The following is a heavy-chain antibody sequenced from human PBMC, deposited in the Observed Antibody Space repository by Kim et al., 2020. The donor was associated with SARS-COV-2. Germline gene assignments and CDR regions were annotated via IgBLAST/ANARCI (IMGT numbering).Heavy chain of an antibody. V-gene: IGHV1-18*01. J-gene: IGHJ4*02. CDR3: ALNEGIAAAGPKRD. CDR1: GYTFTSYG. D-gene: IGHD6-13*01. Sequence: ASVKVSCKASGYTFTSYGISWVRQAPGQGLEWMGWISAYNGNTNYAQKLQGRVTMTTDTSTSTAYMELRSLRSDDTAVYYCALNEGIAAAGPKRDWGQGTLVTVSS. CDR2: ISAYNGNT.